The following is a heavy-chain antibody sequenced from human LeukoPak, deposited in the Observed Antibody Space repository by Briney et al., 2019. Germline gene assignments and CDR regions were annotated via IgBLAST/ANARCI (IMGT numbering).Heavy chain of an antibody. CDR1: GGSISSNSYY. V-gene: IGHV4-39*01. J-gene: IGHJ4*02. CDR3: ARTRCYYSSRSYGAPHYFDY. Sequence: SETLSLTCAVSGGSISSNSYYWGWIRQPPGKGLEWIGSIYYSGSTYYNPSLKSRVTISVDTSKNQFSLKLSSVTAADTAVYYCARTRCYYSSRSYGAPHYFDYWGQGTLVTVSS. CDR2: IYYSGST. D-gene: IGHD3-10*01.